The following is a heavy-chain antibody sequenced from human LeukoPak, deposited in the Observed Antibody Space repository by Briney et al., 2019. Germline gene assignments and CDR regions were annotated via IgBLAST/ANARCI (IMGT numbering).Heavy chain of an antibody. CDR1: GCSISSYY. CDR2: ISYSGSP. J-gene: IGHJ4*02. CDR3: AIGDMLTMSHEFIMPIPDY. V-gene: IGHV4-59*01. Sequence: SETLSLTCTVSGCSISSYYWSWIRQPPGKGREWVGYISYSGSPNDNPSPKTRVTISVETCKEQFTLKLSSVTAAAPAVYYCAIGDMLTMSHEFIMPIPDYWGQGTLVTVSP. D-gene: IGHD3-22*01.